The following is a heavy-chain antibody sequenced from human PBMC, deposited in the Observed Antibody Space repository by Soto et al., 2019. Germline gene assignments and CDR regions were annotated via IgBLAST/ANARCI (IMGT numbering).Heavy chain of an antibody. Sequence: SVKVSCKASGDVFRSYGINWVRQAPGQGLEWMGGIIPISGTTNYAQKFQGGVAITADESTDTVYMELSRLRSEDTAVYFCARVRCFNGLCHTADYGMDVWGQGTTVTVSS. CDR3: ARVRCFNGLCHTADYGMDV. CDR2: IIPISGTT. V-gene: IGHV1-69*13. J-gene: IGHJ6*02. CDR1: GDVFRSYG. D-gene: IGHD2-8*01.